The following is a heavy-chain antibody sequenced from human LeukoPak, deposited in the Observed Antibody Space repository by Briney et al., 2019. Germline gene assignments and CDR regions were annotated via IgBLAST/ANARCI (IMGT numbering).Heavy chain of an antibody. V-gene: IGHV3-21*01. D-gene: IGHD3/OR15-3a*01. Sequence: GGSLRLSCAASGFTLSTYSMNWVRQAPGKGLEWVSSISSSATYMYYADSVKDRFTISRDNAKNSLYLQMNSLRAEDTAVYYCARGGVGLVIIPGWEYDYYGLDVWGQGTTVTVSS. CDR1: GFTLSTYS. J-gene: IGHJ6*02. CDR3: ARGGVGLVIIPGWEYDYYGLDV. CDR2: ISSSATYM.